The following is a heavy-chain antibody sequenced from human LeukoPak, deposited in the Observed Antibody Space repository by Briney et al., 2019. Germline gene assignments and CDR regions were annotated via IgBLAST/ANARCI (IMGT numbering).Heavy chain of an antibody. D-gene: IGHD3-22*01. J-gene: IGHJ4*02. CDR2: IYHSGST. V-gene: IGHV4-30-2*05. CDR1: GGSISSGGYS. CDR3: AREQPASKYYYDSSGYYASGFDY. Sequence: SQTLSLTCAVSGGSISSGGYSWSWIRQPPGKGLEWIGYIYHSGSTYYNPSLKSRVTISVDTSKNQFSLKLSSVTAADTAVYYCAREQPASKYYYDSSGYYASGFDYWGQGTLVTVSS.